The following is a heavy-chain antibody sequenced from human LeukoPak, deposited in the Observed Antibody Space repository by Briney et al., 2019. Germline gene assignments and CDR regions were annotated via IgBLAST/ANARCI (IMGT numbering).Heavy chain of an antibody. CDR1: GGSYSGYY. J-gene: IGHJ4*02. V-gene: IGHV4-34*01. Sequence: SETLSLTCAVYGGSYSGYYWSWIRQPPGKGLEWIGEINHSGSTNYNPSPKSRVTISVDTSKNQFSLKLSSVTAADTAVYYCARGRLPYSSSWYVGRYFDYWGQGTLVTVSS. D-gene: IGHD6-13*01. CDR3: ARGRLPYSSSWYVGRYFDY. CDR2: INHSGST.